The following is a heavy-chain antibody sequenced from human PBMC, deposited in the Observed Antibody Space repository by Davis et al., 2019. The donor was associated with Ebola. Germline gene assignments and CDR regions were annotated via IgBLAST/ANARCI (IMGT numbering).Heavy chain of an antibody. J-gene: IGHJ5*02. V-gene: IGHV4-39*01. CDR3: ARRSWDSRGYHGS. D-gene: IGHD3-22*01. CDR1: GGSISSVGYY. Sequence: GSLRLSCSVSGGSISSVGYYWGWIRQSPGKGLEWIGTMHYSGSTYYNPSLKSRVTMSVDKSKNQFFLKLISVTAADSAVYFCARRSWDSRGYHGSWGQGTPVTVSS. CDR2: MHYSGST.